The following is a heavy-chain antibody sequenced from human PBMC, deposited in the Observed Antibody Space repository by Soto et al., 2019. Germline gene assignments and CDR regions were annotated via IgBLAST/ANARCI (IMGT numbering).Heavy chain of an antibody. Sequence: QVQLVQSGAEVKKPGASVKVSCKTSGYIFTSYGISWVRQAPGQGLEWMGWISPHHLFTEYAQNFQGRVTLPTDRSTNTAYMELRSLTSDDTAVYFCARVGWNYETRGYAEAYSWGQGTLVTVS. CDR1: GYIFTSYG. J-gene: IGHJ4*02. CDR3: ARVGWNYETRGYAEAYS. D-gene: IGHD3-22*01. CDR2: ISPHHLFT. V-gene: IGHV1-18*04.